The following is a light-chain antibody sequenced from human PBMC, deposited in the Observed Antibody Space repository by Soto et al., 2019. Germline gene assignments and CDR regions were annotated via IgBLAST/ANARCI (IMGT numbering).Light chain of an antibody. CDR2: SVS. Sequence: QSALTQPRSVSGSPGQSVTISCTGTSSDVGGHNYVSWYQQHPGKAPKLMISSVSKRPSGVPDRFSGSKSGNTASLTISGLQAEDEADYYCCSYAGIYTYVFGTGTKLTVL. CDR3: CSYAGIYTYV. CDR1: SSDVGGHNY. V-gene: IGLV2-11*01. J-gene: IGLJ1*01.